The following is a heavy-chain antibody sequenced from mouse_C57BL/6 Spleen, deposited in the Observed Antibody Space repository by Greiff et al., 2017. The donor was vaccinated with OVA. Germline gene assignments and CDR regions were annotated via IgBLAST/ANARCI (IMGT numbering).Heavy chain of an antibody. Sequence: QVQLQQPGAELVRPGSSVKLSCKASGYTFTSYWMHWVKQRPIQGLEWIGNIDPSDSETHYNQKFKDKATLTVDKSSSTAYMQLSSLTSEDSAVYYCARKGYGSRHWYFDVWGTGTTVTVSS. D-gene: IGHD1-1*01. V-gene: IGHV1-52*01. CDR2: IDPSDSET. CDR1: GYTFTSYW. J-gene: IGHJ1*03. CDR3: ARKGYGSRHWYFDV.